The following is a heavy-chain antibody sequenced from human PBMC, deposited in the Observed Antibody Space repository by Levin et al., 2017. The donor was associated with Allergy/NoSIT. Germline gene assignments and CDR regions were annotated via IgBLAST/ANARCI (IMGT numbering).Heavy chain of an antibody. CDR2: IKQDGSEK. J-gene: IGHJ4*02. V-gene: IGHV3-7*04. D-gene: IGHD3-10*01. CDR1: GFTFSNRL. Sequence: SCAASGFTFSNRLMSWVRQAPGKGLEWVANIKQDGSEKNYVDSVKGRFTISRDNAKDSLYLQMNGLRAEDTAVYYCAREAHYHGSGPYYFDYWGQGTLVTVSS. CDR3: AREAHYHGSGPYYFDY.